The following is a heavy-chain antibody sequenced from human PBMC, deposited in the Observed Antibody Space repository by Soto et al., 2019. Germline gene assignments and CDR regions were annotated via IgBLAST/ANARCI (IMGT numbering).Heavy chain of an antibody. CDR1: GYTFTNYG. CDR2: IGAYNGDT. V-gene: IGHV1-18*01. Sequence: ASVNVSCKASGYTFTNYGITWVRQAPGQGLEWMGWIGAYNGDTHYTERLKSRVTISVDSSKNHFSLKLNSVTAADTAVYYCARETRRWGFTPSYMDVRGKGTTVTVSS. D-gene: IGHD7-27*01. J-gene: IGHJ6*03. CDR3: ARETRRWGFTPSYMDV.